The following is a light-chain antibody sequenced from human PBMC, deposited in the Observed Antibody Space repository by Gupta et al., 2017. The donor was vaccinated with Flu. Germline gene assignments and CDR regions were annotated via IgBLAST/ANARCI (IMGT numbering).Light chain of an antibody. J-gene: IGKJ5*01. Sequence: EIVLTQSPGTLSLSPGEKATLSCRASQSVRSSYLAWYQQKPGQAPRLLIYGASSRATGIPDRFSGSGSGTDFTLTISRLEPEDFAVYYCQQEGNSPITFGQGTLLEIK. V-gene: IGKV3-20*01. CDR3: QQEGNSPIT. CDR1: QSVRSSY. CDR2: GAS.